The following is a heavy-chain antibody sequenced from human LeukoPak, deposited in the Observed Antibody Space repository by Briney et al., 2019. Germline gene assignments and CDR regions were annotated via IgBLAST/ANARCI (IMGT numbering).Heavy chain of an antibody. CDR2: ISGSGGST. CDR1: GFTFSSYG. CDR3: AKGLAVYFDY. V-gene: IGHV3-23*01. Sequence: PGGSPRLSCAASGFTFSSYGMSWVRQAPGKGLEWVSAISGSGGSTYYADSVKGRFTISRDNSKNTLYLQMNSLRAEDTAVYYCAKGLAVYFDYWGQGTLVTVSS. J-gene: IGHJ4*02. D-gene: IGHD6-19*01.